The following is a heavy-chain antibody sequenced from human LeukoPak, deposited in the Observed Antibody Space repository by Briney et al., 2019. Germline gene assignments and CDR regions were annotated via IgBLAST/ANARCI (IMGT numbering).Heavy chain of an antibody. Sequence: PSETLSLTCGVSGDSIRSDYYWAWVRQPPGKGLEWVGSIYHNGITYYNPSLKSRLILSVDTSNNHFSLRLTPVTAADTAVYYCTRGGACYRTGFDCWGQGTPVTVSS. CDR2: IYHNGIT. D-gene: IGHD3-16*02. J-gene: IGHJ4*02. V-gene: IGHV4-38-2*01. CDR1: GDSIRSDYY. CDR3: TRGGACYRTGFDC.